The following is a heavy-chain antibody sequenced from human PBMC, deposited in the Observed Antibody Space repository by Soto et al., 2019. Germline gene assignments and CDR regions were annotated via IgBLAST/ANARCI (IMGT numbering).Heavy chain of an antibody. CDR1: GGTFSSYA. Sequence: SVKVSCKASGGTFSSYAISWVRQAPGQGLEWIGGIIPIFGTASYAQKFQGRVTITADESTSTAYMELSSLRSEDTAVYYCARDIAAAGTRYYYYGMDVWGQGTTVTVSS. CDR2: IIPIFGTA. CDR3: ARDIAAAGTRYYYYGMDV. D-gene: IGHD6-13*01. V-gene: IGHV1-69*13. J-gene: IGHJ6*02.